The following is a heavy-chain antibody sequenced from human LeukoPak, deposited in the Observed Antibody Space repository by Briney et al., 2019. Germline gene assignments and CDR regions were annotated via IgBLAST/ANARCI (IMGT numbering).Heavy chain of an antibody. CDR1: GFTFSSYA. V-gene: IGHV3-23*01. D-gene: IGHD3-3*01. J-gene: IGHJ6*02. Sequence: PGGSLRLSCAASGFTFSSYAMSWVRQAPGKGLEWVSAISGSGGSTYYADSVKGRFTISRDSSKNTLYLQMNSLRAEDTAVYYCAKGQRFFVKYGIDVWGQGTTVTVSS. CDR3: AKGQRFFVKYGIDV. CDR2: ISGSGGST.